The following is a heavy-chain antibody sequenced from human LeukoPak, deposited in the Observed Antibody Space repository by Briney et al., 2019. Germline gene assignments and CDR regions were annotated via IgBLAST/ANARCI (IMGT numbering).Heavy chain of an antibody. CDR3: AKGSYYDSSGSFYFDY. Sequence: GSLRLSCAASGFTVSSYAVSWVRQAPRKGLQWVSGIRGSGDNTYYADSVKGRFTISRDNSKNTLYVQVNSLGTEDTAAYYCAKGSYYDSSGSFYFDYWGQGTLVTVSS. V-gene: IGHV3-23*01. J-gene: IGHJ4*02. CDR1: GFTVSSYA. CDR2: IRGSGDNT. D-gene: IGHD3-22*01.